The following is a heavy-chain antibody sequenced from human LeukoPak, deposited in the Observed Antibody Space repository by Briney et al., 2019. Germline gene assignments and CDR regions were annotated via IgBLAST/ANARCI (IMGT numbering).Heavy chain of an antibody. J-gene: IGHJ6*03. CDR3: ASGIAAAELYYYMDA. Sequence: SQTLSLTCTVSGGSISSGSYYWSWIRQPAGKGLEWIGRIYTSGSTNYNPSLKSRVTISVDTSKNQFSLKLSSVTAADTAVYYCASGIAAAELYYYMDAWGKGTTVTVSS. V-gene: IGHV4-61*02. CDR1: GGSISSGSYY. D-gene: IGHD6-13*01. CDR2: IYTSGST.